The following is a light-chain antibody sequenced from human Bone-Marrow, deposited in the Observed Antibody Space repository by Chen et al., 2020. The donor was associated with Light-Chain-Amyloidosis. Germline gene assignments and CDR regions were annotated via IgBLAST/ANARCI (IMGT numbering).Light chain of an antibody. CDR1: QGLVHRDGNTY. J-gene: IGKJ2*01. V-gene: IGKV2-30*02. Sequence: DVVMTQSPLSLPVTLGQPASISCRSSQGLVHRDGNTYLIWFQQRPGQSPRRLIYEVSKRDSGVPDRFSGSGSGTDFTLKISRVEAEDVGLYYCMKGTHWPPYTFGQGTKLEIK. CDR3: MKGTHWPPYT. CDR2: EVS.